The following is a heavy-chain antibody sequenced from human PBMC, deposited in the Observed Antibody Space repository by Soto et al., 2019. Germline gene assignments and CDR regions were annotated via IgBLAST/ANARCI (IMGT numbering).Heavy chain of an antibody. CDR3: ACTYYDFWSGPQGNWFDP. J-gene: IGHJ5*02. D-gene: IGHD3-3*01. CDR2: ISGSGGST. V-gene: IGHV3-23*01. CDR1: GFTFSSYA. Sequence: EVQLLESGGGLVQPGGSLRLSCAASGFTFSSYAMSWVRQAPGKGLEGVSAISGSGGSTYYADSVKGRFTISRDNSKNTLYLQMNSLRAEDTAVYYCACTYYDFWSGPQGNWFDPWGQGTLVTVSS.